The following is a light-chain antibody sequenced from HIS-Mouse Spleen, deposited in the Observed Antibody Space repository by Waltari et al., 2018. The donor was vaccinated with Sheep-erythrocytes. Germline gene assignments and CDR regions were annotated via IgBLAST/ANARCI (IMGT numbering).Light chain of an antibody. Sequence: SYELTQPPSVSVSPGQTASIPCSGDKLGDKYACWYQQKPGQSPVLVIYQDSKRPSGIPECVSGSNSGNTATLTISGLQAEDEADYYCCSYAGSYNHVFATGTKVTVL. CDR1: KLGDKY. V-gene: IGLV3-1*01. CDR2: QDS. J-gene: IGLJ1*01. CDR3: CSYAGSYNHV.